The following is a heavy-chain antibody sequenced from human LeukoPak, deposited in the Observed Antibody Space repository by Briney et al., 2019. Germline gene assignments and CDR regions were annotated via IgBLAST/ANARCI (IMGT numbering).Heavy chain of an antibody. CDR3: ATTGLIAATGTYSDY. Sequence: PSETLSLTCTVSGGSIGRSGYYWGWIRQPPGKGLEWIGNIYYTGSTDYNPSLKSRVTISVDTSKNQFSLRLNSVTAADTAVCYCATTGLIAATGTYSDYWGQGTLVTVSS. J-gene: IGHJ4*02. CDR1: GGSIGRSGYY. V-gene: IGHV4-39*01. D-gene: IGHD6-13*01. CDR2: IYYTGST.